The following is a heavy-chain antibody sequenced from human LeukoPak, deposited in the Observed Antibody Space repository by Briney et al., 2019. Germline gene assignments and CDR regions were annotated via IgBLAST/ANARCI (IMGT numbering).Heavy chain of an antibody. CDR3: ARGQYSSGWYWGGAFDI. CDR2: MNPNSGNT. Sequence: GASVKVSCKASGYTFTSYDINWVRQATGQGLEWMGWMNPNSGNTGYAQKFQGRVTMTRNTSISTAYMELSSLRSEDTAVYYCARGQYSSGWYWGGAFDIWGQGTMVTVSS. CDR1: GYTFTSYD. V-gene: IGHV1-8*01. J-gene: IGHJ3*02. D-gene: IGHD6-19*01.